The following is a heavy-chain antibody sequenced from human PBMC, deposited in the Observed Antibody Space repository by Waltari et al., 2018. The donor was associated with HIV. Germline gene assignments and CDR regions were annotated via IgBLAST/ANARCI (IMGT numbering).Heavy chain of an antibody. CDR3: AKDILSSSGVDY. CDR1: GFTVRTYA. V-gene: IGHV3-23*01. J-gene: IGHJ4*02. D-gene: IGHD6-19*01. CDR2: ISGSVGST. Sequence: EVQLLESGGGLVQPGGSLRPSCAADGFTVRTYAMSWVRQAPGKGLEWVSVISGSVGSTKYADSVKGRFTISRDNPKNTLYLQMNSLRAEDTAVYYCAKDILSSSGVDYWGQGTLVTVSS.